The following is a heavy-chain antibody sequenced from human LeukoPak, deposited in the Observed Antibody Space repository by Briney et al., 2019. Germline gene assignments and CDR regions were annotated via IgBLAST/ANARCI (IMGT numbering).Heavy chain of an antibody. CDR2: IKIKSEGGTT. V-gene: IGHV3-15*01. CDR3: VTEALRPEYAHDYDS. J-gene: IGHJ4*02. Sequence: GGSLRLSCAASGLSFSNAWMTWVRQAPGKGLEWVGRIKIKSEGGTTDYGAPVKGRFTISRDDSKNTLYLQMNSLKTEDTAVYYCVTEALRPEYAHDYDSWGQGALVIVSS. D-gene: IGHD2-2*01. CDR1: GLSFSNAW.